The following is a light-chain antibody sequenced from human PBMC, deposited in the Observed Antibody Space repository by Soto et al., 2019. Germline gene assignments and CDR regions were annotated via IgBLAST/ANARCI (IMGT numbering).Light chain of an antibody. Sequence: IVFTQSSGALSQSPRERDPLSRRASQSVSNNYLAWYQQKPGQAPRLLIYGASNRATGIPDRFSGSGSGTDFTLTISRLEPEDFAVYYCQQYGSSGTFGQGTKVDIK. CDR3: QQYGSSGT. CDR1: QSVSNNY. V-gene: IGKV3-20*01. CDR2: GAS. J-gene: IGKJ1*01.